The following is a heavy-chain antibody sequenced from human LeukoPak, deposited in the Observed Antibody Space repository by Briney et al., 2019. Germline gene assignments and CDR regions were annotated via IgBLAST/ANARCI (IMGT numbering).Heavy chain of an antibody. CDR2: IYYSGST. Sequence: SETLSLTCTVSGGSISSYYWSWIRQPPGKGLEWIGYIYYSGSTNYNPSLKSRVTISVDTSKNQFSLKLSSVTAADTAVYYCARAHIVVVTAAPYPSNWFDPWGQGTLVTVSS. V-gene: IGHV4-59*01. CDR3: ARAHIVVVTAAPYPSNWFDP. J-gene: IGHJ5*02. D-gene: IGHD2-21*02. CDR1: GGSISSYY.